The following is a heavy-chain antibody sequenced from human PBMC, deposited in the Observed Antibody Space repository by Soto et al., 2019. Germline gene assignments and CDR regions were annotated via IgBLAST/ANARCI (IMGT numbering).Heavy chain of an antibody. CDR2: ISWNSGSI. CDR3: AKDNSATVTPSHFDY. J-gene: IGHJ4*02. V-gene: IGHV3-9*01. CDR1: GFTFDDYA. D-gene: IGHD4-17*01. Sequence: EVQLVESGGGLVQPGRSLRLSCAASGFTFDDYAMHWVRQAPGKGQEWVSGISWNSGSIGYADSVKGRFTISRDNAKNSLYLQMNSLRAEDTALYYCAKDNSATVTPSHFDYWGQGTLVTVSS.